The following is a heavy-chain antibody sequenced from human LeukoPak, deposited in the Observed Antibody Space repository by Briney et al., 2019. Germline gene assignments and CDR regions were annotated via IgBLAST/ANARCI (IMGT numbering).Heavy chain of an antibody. D-gene: IGHD3-22*01. CDR1: GGSFSGYY. J-gene: IGHJ4*02. V-gene: IGHV4-34*01. CDR3: ARAGHYDSSGSNPGDY. Sequence: SETLSLTCAVYGGSFSGYYWSWIRQPPGKWLEWIGEINHSGSTNYNPSLKRRVTISVDTSKNQFSLQLSSVTAADTAVYYCARAGHYDSSGSNPGDYWGQGTLVTVSS. CDR2: INHSGST.